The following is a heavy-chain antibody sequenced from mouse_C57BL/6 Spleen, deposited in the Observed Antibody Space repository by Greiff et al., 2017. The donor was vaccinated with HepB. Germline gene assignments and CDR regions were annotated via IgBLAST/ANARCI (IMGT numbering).Heavy chain of an antibody. CDR3: ARRLNWDVGYAMDY. J-gene: IGHJ4*01. V-gene: IGHV5-17*01. D-gene: IGHD4-1*01. CDR2: ISSGSSTI. Sequence: EVQLVESGGGLVKPGGSLKLSCAASGFTFSDYGMHWVRQAPEKGLEWVAYISSGSSTIYYADTGKGRFTISRDNAKNTLFLQMTSLRSEDTAMYYCARRLNWDVGYAMDYWGQGTSVTVSS. CDR1: GFTFSDYG.